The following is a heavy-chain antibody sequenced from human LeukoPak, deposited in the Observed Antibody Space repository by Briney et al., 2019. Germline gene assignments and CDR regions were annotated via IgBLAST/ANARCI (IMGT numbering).Heavy chain of an antibody. V-gene: IGHV3-15*01. Sequence: GGSLRLSCAASGFTFSKAWISWVRQAPGKGLEWVGRIKSKTDGGTTDYAAPVKGRFTISRDDSKSMLYLQMNSLKSEDTAVDYCTVGYCTGTSCPDYWGQGTLVTVSS. CDR1: GFTFSKAW. D-gene: IGHD2-2*01. J-gene: IGHJ4*02. CDR2: IKSKTDGGTT. CDR3: TVGYCTGTSCPDY.